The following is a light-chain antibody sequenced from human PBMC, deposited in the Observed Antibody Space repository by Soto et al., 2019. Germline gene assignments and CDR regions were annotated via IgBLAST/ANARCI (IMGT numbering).Light chain of an antibody. CDR3: QQYGSSGA. Sequence: VSTQSPTALSLSPVERAPLSCGASQSVSNNYLAWYQQKPGQAPRLLIYGASNRATGIPDRFSGSGSGTDFTLTISRLEPEDFAVYYCQQYGSSGAFGQGTKVEIK. CDR2: GAS. V-gene: IGKV3-20*01. CDR1: QSVSNNY. J-gene: IGKJ1*01.